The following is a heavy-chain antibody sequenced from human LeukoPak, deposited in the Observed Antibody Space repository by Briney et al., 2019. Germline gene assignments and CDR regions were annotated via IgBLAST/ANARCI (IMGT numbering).Heavy chain of an antibody. Sequence: ASVKVSCKASGYTFTSYAMNWVRQAPGQGLEWMGWINTNTGNPTYAQGFTGRFVFSLDTSVSTAYLQISSLKAEDTAVYYCARNVYYGGNGGGNWFDPWGQGTLVTVSS. V-gene: IGHV7-4-1*02. CDR2: INTNTGNP. J-gene: IGHJ5*02. D-gene: IGHD4-23*01. CDR3: ARNVYYGGNGGGNWFDP. CDR1: GYTFTSYA.